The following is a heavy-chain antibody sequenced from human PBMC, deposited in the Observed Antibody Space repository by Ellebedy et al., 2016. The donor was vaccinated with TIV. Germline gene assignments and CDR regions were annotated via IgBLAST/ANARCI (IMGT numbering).Heavy chain of an antibody. V-gene: IGHV3-23*01. CDR3: AKGSSSGFNYDRVGFQS. D-gene: IGHD3-22*01. CDR1: GFTFGSFA. Sequence: GESLKISCAASGFTFGSFAMHWVRQAPGKGLEWLSVISGDGVNTYSAASVKGRFTITRDNFKSTLFLQMNGLRAEDTAVYYCAKGSSSGFNYDRVGFQSWGQGTLVTVSS. CDR2: ISGDGVNT. J-gene: IGHJ4*02.